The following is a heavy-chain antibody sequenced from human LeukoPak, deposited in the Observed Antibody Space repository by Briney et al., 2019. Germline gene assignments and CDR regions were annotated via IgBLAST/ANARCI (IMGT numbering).Heavy chain of an antibody. D-gene: IGHD5-18*01. V-gene: IGHV1-69*06. CDR2: IIPIFGTA. Sequence: SVKVSCKASGGTFSSYAISWVRQAPGQGLEWMGGIIPIFGTANYAQKFQGRVTITADKSTSTAYMELSSLRSEDTAVYYCARVVDTQYYFDYWGQGTLVTVSS. CDR3: ARVVDTQYYFDY. CDR1: GGTFSSYA. J-gene: IGHJ4*02.